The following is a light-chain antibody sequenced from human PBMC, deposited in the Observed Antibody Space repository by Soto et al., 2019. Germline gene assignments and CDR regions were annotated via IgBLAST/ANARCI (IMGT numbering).Light chain of an antibody. Sequence: EIVLTQSPGTLSLSPGERATLACRASQSFSSSYLAWYQQKPVQAPRLHIYGASSRAPGIPDRFSGSGSGTDFPLTISRLEPEDFAVYYFPQYGSSPFPFVPPTKVDIK. J-gene: IGKJ3*01. CDR3: PQYGSSPFP. CDR1: QSFSSSY. CDR2: GAS. V-gene: IGKV3-20*01.